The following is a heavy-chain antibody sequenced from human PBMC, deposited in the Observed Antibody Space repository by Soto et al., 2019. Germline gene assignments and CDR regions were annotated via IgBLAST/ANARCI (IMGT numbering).Heavy chain of an antibody. CDR3: ASYCPAYCLST. D-gene: IGHD2-21*01. Sequence: QVQLQESGPGLVKPSGTLSLTCTISGGSISTDYWWSWVRQPPGKGLEWIGETHHSRGTNYSPSLQGRGTMSVDESTNRFSLRLSSVTAADTAIYYCASYCPAYCLSTWVQGTLVTV. CDR2: THHSRGT. J-gene: IGHJ5*02. V-gene: IGHV4-4*02. CDR1: GGSISTDYW.